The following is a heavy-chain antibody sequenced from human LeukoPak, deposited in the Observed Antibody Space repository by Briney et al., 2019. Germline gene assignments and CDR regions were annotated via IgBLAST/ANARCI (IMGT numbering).Heavy chain of an antibody. J-gene: IGHJ4*02. CDR1: GYTFTGYY. V-gene: IGHV1-2*06. Sequence: ASVKVSSKASGYTFTGYYMHWVRQAPGQGLEWMGRINPNSGGTNYAQKFQGRVTMTRDTSINTAYMDLSRLRSDDTAVYYCARGRNSVYYFNVVAPSYFDYWGQGTLVTVSS. D-gene: IGHD3-22*01. CDR3: ARGRNSVYYFNVVAPSYFDY. CDR2: INPNSGGT.